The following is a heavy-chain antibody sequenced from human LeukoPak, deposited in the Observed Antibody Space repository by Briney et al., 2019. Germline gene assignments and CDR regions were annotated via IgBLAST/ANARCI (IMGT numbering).Heavy chain of an antibody. D-gene: IGHD3-22*01. J-gene: IGHJ3*02. Sequence: GASVKVSCKPSGYTFTSHFMHWVRQAPGQGLEWMGIINPRGGSTSYTQKFQGRVTMTRDTSTSTVYMELSSLRSEDTAVYYCARVKSYYYDTSDKDAFDIWGQGTMVTVSS. CDR1: GYTFTSHF. CDR3: ARVKSYYYDTSDKDAFDI. V-gene: IGHV1-46*01. CDR2: INPRGGST.